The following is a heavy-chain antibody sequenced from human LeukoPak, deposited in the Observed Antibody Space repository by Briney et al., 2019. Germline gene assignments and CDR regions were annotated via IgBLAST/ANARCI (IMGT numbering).Heavy chain of an antibody. D-gene: IGHD1/OR15-1a*01. V-gene: IGHV3-23*01. J-gene: IGHJ4*02. CDR2: GSGNGGST. CDR3: ARDSNWNNGGFDY. CDR1: GFTFSNYA. Sequence: PGGSLRLSCGASGFTFSNYAMSWVRQAPGKGLEWVSTGSGNGGSTYYGDSVKGRFTISRDNVKNTLHLQMSSLRAEDTAVYYCARDSNWNNGGFDYWGQGTLVTVSA.